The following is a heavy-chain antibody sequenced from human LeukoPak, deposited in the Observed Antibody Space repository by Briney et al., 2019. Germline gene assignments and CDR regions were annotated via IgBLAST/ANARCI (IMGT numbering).Heavy chain of an antibody. Sequence: GGSLRLSCAASGFTVSSYAMSWVRQAPGKGLEWVSAISGSGGSTYYADSVKGRLTISRDNSKNTLYLQMNSLRAEDTAVYYCAKWPFDWPYHDDYWGQGTLVTVSS. CDR3: AKWPFDWPYHDDY. CDR1: GFTVSSYA. D-gene: IGHD3-9*01. CDR2: ISGSGGST. V-gene: IGHV3-23*01. J-gene: IGHJ4*02.